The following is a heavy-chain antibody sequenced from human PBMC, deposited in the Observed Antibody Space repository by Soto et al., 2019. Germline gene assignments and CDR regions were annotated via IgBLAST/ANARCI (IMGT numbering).Heavy chain of an antibody. V-gene: IGHV4-31*03. CDR2: ISYSGST. CDR3: ARDVLTGFDY. CDR1: GASISSGGYY. D-gene: IGHD3-16*01. J-gene: IGHJ4*02. Sequence: QVHLQESGPGLVKPSQPLSLTCSVSGASISSGGYYWSWIRQHPGKGLEWIGYISYSGSTNYNPSLKSRVSISADTSKNQFSLKVSSVTAADTAVYFCARDVLTGFDYWGQGTLVTVSS.